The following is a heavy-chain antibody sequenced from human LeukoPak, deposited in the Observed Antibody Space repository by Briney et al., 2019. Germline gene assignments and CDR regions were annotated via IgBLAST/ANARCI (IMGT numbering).Heavy chain of an antibody. Sequence: GGSLRLSCTASGLTFSSYGMHWVRQAPGKGLEWVAVISYDGSSKYYAGSVKGRFTISRDNSKNTLYLQMNSLRAEDTAVFYCAKAARVAAAGYYYYGMDVWGQGATVTVSS. D-gene: IGHD6-13*01. J-gene: IGHJ6*02. CDR1: GLTFSSYG. CDR3: AKAARVAAAGYYYYGMDV. V-gene: IGHV3-30*18. CDR2: ISYDGSSK.